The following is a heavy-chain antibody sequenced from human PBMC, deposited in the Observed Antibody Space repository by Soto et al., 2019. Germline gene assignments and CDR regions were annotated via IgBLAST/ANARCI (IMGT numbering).Heavy chain of an antibody. CDR2: ISADGIDK. CDR3: AEGTAVARQHVAT. J-gene: IGHJ5*02. CDR1: GFTFRSYG. D-gene: IGHD6-19*01. V-gene: IGHV3-30*18. Sequence: QVQLVESGGGVVQPERSLGLSCAASGFTFRSYGMQWVRQAPGKGLEWVADISADGIDKYYADSVKGRFTISRDKSRTALYLQMNSLRPADTAVYYCAEGTAVARQHVATWGQGTLVTVSS.